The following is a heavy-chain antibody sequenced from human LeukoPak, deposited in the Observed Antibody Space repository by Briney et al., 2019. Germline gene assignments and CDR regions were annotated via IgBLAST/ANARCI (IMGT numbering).Heavy chain of an antibody. Sequence: GGSLRLSCAASGFTFSSYLINWVRQAPGKGLEWVSAISGSGGGTYYADSVKGRFTISRDNSKNTVYLQMNNLRVDDTARYYCARFDYGDYDYWGQGTLVTVSS. CDR1: GFTFSSYL. V-gene: IGHV3-23*01. J-gene: IGHJ4*02. CDR3: ARFDYGDYDY. CDR2: ISGSGGGT. D-gene: IGHD4-17*01.